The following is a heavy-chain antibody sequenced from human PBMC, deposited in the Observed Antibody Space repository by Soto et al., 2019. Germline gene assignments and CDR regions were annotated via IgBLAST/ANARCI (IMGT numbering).Heavy chain of an antibody. D-gene: IGHD5-12*01. J-gene: IGHJ4*02. CDR2: IYHSGST. CDR1: GYSISSGYY. CDR3: AARRGYSGYDRPFDY. Sequence: SETLSLTCAVSGYSISSGYYWGWIRQPPGKGLEWIGSIYHSGSTYYNPSLKSRVTISVETSKNQFSLKLSSVTAADTAVYYCAARRGYSGYDRPFDYWRPGTLLTVSS. V-gene: IGHV4-38-2*01.